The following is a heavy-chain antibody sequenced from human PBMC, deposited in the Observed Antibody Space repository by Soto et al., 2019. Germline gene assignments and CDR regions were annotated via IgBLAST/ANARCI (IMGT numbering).Heavy chain of an antibody. CDR2: ISGRGDHK. D-gene: IGHD2-2*01. CDR1: PVTVYNFAA. V-gene: IGHV3-23*01. J-gene: IGHJ6*02. CDR3: AKDRALENQTPYGMDV. Sequence: EMQLLESGGGLGQPGGSLRLSCVASPVTVYNFAAMTWVRQAPESGLEWGSTISGRGDHKFYADSVKGRFTISRDNSKNRVYLQMDGLRVEDTAVYYCAKDRALENQTPYGMDVWGQGTTVTV.